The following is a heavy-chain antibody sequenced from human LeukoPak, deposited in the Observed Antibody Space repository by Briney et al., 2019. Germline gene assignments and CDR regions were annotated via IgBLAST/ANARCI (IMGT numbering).Heavy chain of an antibody. D-gene: IGHD3-22*01. CDR1: GGTFSSYA. J-gene: IGHJ1*01. CDR2: IIPILGIA. CDR3: ARDSSGYYLTEYFQH. V-gene: IGHV1-69*04. Sequence: ASVKVSCKSSGGTFSSYAISWVRQAPGQGLEWVGRIIPILGIANYAQKFQGRVTITADKSTSTAYMELSSLRSEDTAVYYCARDSSGYYLTEYFQHWGQGTLVTVSS.